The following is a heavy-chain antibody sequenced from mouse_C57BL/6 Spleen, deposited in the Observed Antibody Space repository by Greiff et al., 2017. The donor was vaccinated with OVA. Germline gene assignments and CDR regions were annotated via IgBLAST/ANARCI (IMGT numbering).Heavy chain of an antibody. CDR2: INYDGSST. CDR3: AREEDYDYDGVYAMDY. CDR1: GFTFSDYY. V-gene: IGHV5-16*01. J-gene: IGHJ4*01. Sequence: EVKLMESEGGLVQPGSSMKLSCTASGFTFSDYYMAWVRQVPEKGLEWVANINYDGSSTYYLDSLKSRFIISRDNAKNILYLQMSSLKSEDTATYYCAREEDYDYDGVYAMDYWGQGTSVTVSS. D-gene: IGHD2-4*01.